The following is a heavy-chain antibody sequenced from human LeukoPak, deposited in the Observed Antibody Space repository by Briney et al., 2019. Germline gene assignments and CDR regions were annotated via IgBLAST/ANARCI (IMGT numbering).Heavy chain of an antibody. V-gene: IGHV4-34*01. CDR2: INHSGST. D-gene: IGHD5-12*01. Sequence: SETLSLTCAVYGGSFSGYYWSWIRQPPGKGLEWIGEINHSGSTNHNPSLKSRVTISVDTSKNQFSLKLSSVTAADTAVYYCARGLRRGYSGYDYPGYWGQGTLVTVSS. CDR1: GGSFSGYY. J-gene: IGHJ4*02. CDR3: ARGLRRGYSGYDYPGY.